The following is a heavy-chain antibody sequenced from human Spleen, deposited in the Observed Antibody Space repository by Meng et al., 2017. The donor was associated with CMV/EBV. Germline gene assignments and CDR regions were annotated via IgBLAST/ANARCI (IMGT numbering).Heavy chain of an antibody. CDR2: ISGSSDTI. V-gene: IGHV3-48*04. CDR1: GFSFSTHV. Sequence: GESLKISCAASGFSFSTHVMNWVRQAPGKGLEWISYISGSSDTIFYAASVKGRFTISRDDAKNSLYLQMNSLRAEDTAVYFCARALGGYLYGMDVWGQGTTVTVSS. J-gene: IGHJ6*02. D-gene: IGHD3-16*01. CDR3: ARALGGYLYGMDV.